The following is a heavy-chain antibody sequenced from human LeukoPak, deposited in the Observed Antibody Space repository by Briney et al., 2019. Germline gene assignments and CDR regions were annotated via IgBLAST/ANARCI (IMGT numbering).Heavy chain of an antibody. CDR1: GFTFSSYW. J-gene: IGHJ4*02. CDR3: ARIGDRSGFIDY. CDR2: IKPDGSEK. Sequence: PGGSLRLSCAASGFTFSSYWMSWVRQDPGKGLEWVANIKPDGSEKYYVDSVKGRFTISRDNAKNSLYLQMNSLRVEDTAVYYCARIGDRSGFIDYWGQGTLVTVSS. D-gene: IGHD3-22*01. V-gene: IGHV3-7*03.